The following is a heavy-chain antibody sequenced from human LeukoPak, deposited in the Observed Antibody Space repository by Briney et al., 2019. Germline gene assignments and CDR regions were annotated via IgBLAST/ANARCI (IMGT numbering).Heavy chain of an antibody. V-gene: IGHV3-7*01. CDR2: IKGDESAR. Sequence: GGSLRLSCAASGFTFSSYWMAWVRQAPGKGLEWVANIKGDESARHQADSVKGRFTISRDNTRNSLYLQMTNLRGDDTAVYYCARDVVGSLDYWGQATLVTVS. CDR3: ARDVVGSLDY. CDR1: GFTFSSYW. J-gene: IGHJ4*02. D-gene: IGHD1-26*01.